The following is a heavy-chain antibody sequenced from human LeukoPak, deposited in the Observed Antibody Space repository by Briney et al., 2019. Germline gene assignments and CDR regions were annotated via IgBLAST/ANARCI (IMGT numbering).Heavy chain of an antibody. D-gene: IGHD6-19*01. CDR2: ISAYNGNT. V-gene: IGHV1-18*01. Sequence: ASVKVSCKASGYTFTSYGISWVRQAPGQGLEWMGWISAYNGNTNYAQKLQGRVTMTTDTSTSTAYMELRSLRSDDTAVCYCASTPYSSGWYYFDYWGQGTLVTVSS. J-gene: IGHJ4*02. CDR1: GYTFTSYG. CDR3: ASTPYSSGWYYFDY.